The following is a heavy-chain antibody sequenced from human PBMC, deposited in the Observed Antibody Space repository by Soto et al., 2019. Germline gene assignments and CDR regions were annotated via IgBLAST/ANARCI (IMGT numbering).Heavy chain of an antibody. Sequence: VGSLRLSCAASGFTFSSYAMHWVRQAPGKGLEWVAVISYDGSNKYYADSVKGRFTISRDNSKNTLYLQMNSLRAEDTAVYYCARVLDTAMVSYYYGMDVWGQGTTVTVSS. V-gene: IGHV3-30-3*01. CDR3: ARVLDTAMVSYYYGMDV. J-gene: IGHJ6*02. CDR2: ISYDGSNK. D-gene: IGHD5-18*01. CDR1: GFTFSSYA.